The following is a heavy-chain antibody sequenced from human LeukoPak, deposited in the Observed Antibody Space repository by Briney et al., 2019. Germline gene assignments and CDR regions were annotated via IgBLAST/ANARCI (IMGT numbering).Heavy chain of an antibody. CDR3: ARRGTTRALSY. Sequence: SETLSLTCTVSGGSISSSSYYWGWIRQPPGKGLEWIGSIYYSGSTYYNPSLKSRVTISVDTSKNQFSLKLSSVTAADTAVYYCARRGTTRALSYWGQGTLVTVSS. J-gene: IGHJ4*02. D-gene: IGHD4-17*01. CDR1: GGSISSSSYY. CDR2: IYYSGST. V-gene: IGHV4-39*01.